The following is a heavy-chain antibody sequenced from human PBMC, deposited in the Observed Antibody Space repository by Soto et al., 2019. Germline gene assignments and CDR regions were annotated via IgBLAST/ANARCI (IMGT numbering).Heavy chain of an antibody. V-gene: IGHV1-2*02. CDR2: INPKFGDR. J-gene: IGHJ6*02. Sequence: QVQLVQSGAEVKEPGASVRVSCEASGYTFTAYYIHWVRQAPGQGLEWMGWINPKFGDRTYAQDFQGRVSMTRDMSISTVYMELSRLSSDDTAIYYCARNMDYYYGPGSGNGHGFWGQGTTVTVFS. CDR1: GYTFTAYY. D-gene: IGHD3-10*01. CDR3: ARNMDYYYGPGSGNGHGF.